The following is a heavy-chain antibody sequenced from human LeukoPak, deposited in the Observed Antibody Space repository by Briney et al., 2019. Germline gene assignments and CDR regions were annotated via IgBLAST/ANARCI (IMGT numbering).Heavy chain of an antibody. CDR3: AKVHDSSGWSFDY. D-gene: IGHD3-22*01. CDR2: ISGSGGST. CDR1: GFTFSSYS. J-gene: IGHJ4*02. Sequence: GGSLRLSCAASGFTFSSYSMNWVRQAPGKGLEWVSAISGSGGSTYYADSVKGRFTISRDNSKNTLYLQMNSLRAEDTAVYYCAKVHDSSGWSFDYWGQGTLVTVSS. V-gene: IGHV3-23*01.